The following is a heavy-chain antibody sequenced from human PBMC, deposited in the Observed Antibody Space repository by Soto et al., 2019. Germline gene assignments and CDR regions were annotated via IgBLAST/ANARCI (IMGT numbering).Heavy chain of an antibody. Sequence: EVQLLESGGGLVQPGGSLRLSCAASGFTFSSYAMSWVRQAPGKGLEWVSAISGSGGSTYYADSVKGRFTISRDNSKNTLYLQMNSLRAEVTAVYYCAKDADYPQQWLVPLNAFDIWGQGTMVTVSS. V-gene: IGHV3-23*01. J-gene: IGHJ3*02. D-gene: IGHD6-19*01. CDR3: AKDADYPQQWLVPLNAFDI. CDR2: ISGSGGST. CDR1: GFTFSSYA.